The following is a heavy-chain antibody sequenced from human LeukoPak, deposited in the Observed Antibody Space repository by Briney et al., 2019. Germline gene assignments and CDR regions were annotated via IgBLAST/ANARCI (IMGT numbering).Heavy chain of an antibody. J-gene: IGHJ6*03. CDR3: ARYVGYYYYYMDV. CDR2: ISSSGGDT. V-gene: IGHV3-23*01. CDR1: GFTFSTYA. D-gene: IGHD1-1*01. Sequence: PGGTLRLSCAASGFTFSTYAMTWVRQAPGKGLEWVSAISSSGGDTYYSDSVKGRFTISRDNSKNTLFLQMNSLRAEDTAVYYCARYVGYYYYYMDVWGKGTTVTVSS.